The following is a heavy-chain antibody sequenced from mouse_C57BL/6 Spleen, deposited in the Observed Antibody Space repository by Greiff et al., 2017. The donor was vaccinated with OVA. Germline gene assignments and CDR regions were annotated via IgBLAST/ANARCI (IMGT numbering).Heavy chain of an antibody. CDR3: ARPIYDGYYEDY. D-gene: IGHD2-3*01. CDR2: INPNNGGT. CDR1: GYTFTDYN. Sequence: VQLQQSGPELVKPGASVKMSCKASGYTFTDYNMHWVKQSHGKSLEWIGYINPNNGGTSYNQKFKGKATLTVNKSSSTAYMELRSLTSEDSAVYYCARPIYDGYYEDYWGQGTTLTVSS. J-gene: IGHJ2*01. V-gene: IGHV1-22*01.